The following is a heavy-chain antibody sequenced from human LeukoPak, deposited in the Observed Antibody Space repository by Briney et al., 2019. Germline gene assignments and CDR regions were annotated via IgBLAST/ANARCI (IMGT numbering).Heavy chain of an antibody. D-gene: IGHD3-3*01. CDR1: GFTFGDYV. V-gene: IGHV3-49*03. Sequence: GGSLRLSCTASGFTFGDYVVSWFRQAPGKGLEWVGFIRTKAYGGTAEYAASVKGRFTISRDDSDSIAYLQMNSLRTEDTAVYYCTRGSDTVFGVARDGFDSWGQGTLVTVSS. J-gene: IGHJ4*02. CDR3: TRGSDTVFGVARDGFDS. CDR2: IRTKAYGGTA.